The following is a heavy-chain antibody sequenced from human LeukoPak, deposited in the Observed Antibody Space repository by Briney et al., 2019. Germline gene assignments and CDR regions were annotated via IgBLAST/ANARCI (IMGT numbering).Heavy chain of an antibody. Sequence: SVKVSCKASGGTFSSYAISWVRQAPGQGLEWMGGIIPIFGTANYAQKFQGRVTITADESTSTAYMELSSLRSEDTAVYYCARGRATGLSYYYYGMDVWGQGTTVTVSS. CDR3: ARGRATGLSYYYYGMDV. CDR2: IIPIFGTA. V-gene: IGHV1-69*13. D-gene: IGHD5-12*01. CDR1: GGTFSSYA. J-gene: IGHJ6*02.